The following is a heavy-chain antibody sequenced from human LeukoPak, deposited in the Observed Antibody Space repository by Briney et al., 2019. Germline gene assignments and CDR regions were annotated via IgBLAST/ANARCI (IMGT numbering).Heavy chain of an antibody. V-gene: IGHV4-34*01. CDR2: INHSGST. CDR1: GGSFSGYY. D-gene: IGHD3-10*01. Sequence: SETLSLTCAVYGGSFSGYYWSWIRQPPGKGLDWIGEINHSGSTNYNPSLKSRVTISVDTSKNQFSLKLSSVTAADTAVYYCAGIGELSSTPWGQGTLVTVSS. J-gene: IGHJ5*02. CDR3: AGIGELSSTP.